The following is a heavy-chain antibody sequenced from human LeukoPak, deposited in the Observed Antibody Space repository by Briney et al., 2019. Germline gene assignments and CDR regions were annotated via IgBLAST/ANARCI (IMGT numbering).Heavy chain of an antibody. J-gene: IGHJ4*02. D-gene: IGHD5-18*01. CDR3: ARAPVADTAMAADY. CDR1: GGSISSGGYY. CDR2: IYYSGST. V-gene: IGHV4-31*03. Sequence: SETLSLTCTVSGGSISSGGYYWSWIRQHPGKGLEWIVYIYYSGSTYYNPSLKSRVTISVDTSKNQFSLKLSSVTAADTAVYYCARAPVADTAMAADYWGQGTLVTVSS.